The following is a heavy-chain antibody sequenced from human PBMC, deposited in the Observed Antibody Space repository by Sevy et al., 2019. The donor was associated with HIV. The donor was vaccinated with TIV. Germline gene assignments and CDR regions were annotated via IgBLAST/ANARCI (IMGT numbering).Heavy chain of an antibody. Sequence: GGSLRLSCAASGFTFSSYEMNWVRQAPGKGLEWLSYISNSGTTISYSASVRGRFTISRDNARNSLYLQMNSLRAEDTAVYYCARDLPPSATTVAHFDYWGQGTLVTVSS. CDR2: ISNSGTTI. CDR3: ARDLPPSATTVAHFDY. CDR1: GFTFSSYE. J-gene: IGHJ4*02. V-gene: IGHV3-48*03. D-gene: IGHD4-17*01.